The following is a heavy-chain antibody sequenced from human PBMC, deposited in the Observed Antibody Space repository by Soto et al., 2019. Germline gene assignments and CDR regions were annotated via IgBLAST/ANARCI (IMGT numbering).Heavy chain of an antibody. Sequence: EVQLLESGGGLVQPGGSLRLSCAASGFTFSSYAMSWVRQAPGKWLEWVSAISGSGGSTYYADSVKGRFTISRDNSKNTLYLQMNSLRAEDTAVYYCARERITIFGVVTRYFDYWGQGTLVTVSS. CDR3: ARERITIFGVVTRYFDY. CDR2: ISGSGGST. CDR1: GFTFSSYA. J-gene: IGHJ4*02. V-gene: IGHV3-23*01. D-gene: IGHD3-3*01.